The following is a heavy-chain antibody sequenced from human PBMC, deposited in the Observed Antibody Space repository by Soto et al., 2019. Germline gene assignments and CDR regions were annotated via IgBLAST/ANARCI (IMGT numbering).Heavy chain of an antibody. CDR2: LNPRNGQT. Sequence: QVQLVQSGAEVKKPGASVKVSCQTSGYNFSAYYFNWVRQAAGQGPEWMGWLNPRNGQTGYVQKFRGRVTMTRDTSIATVYLELSRLTSEDTAIYFCARETDTSMVDYWSQGTLVTVSS. J-gene: IGHJ4*02. CDR1: GYNFSAYY. V-gene: IGHV1-8*01. CDR3: ARETDTSMVDY. D-gene: IGHD5-18*01.